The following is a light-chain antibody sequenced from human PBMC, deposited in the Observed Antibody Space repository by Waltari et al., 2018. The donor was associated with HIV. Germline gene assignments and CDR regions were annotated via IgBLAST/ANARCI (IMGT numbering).Light chain of an antibody. V-gene: IGLV1-51*01. CDR3: GTWDSSLSVVI. CDR2: DTH. Sequence: QSVFTQPPSLYPAPGQKVPISCPGSSFNIGNQHVSWYQQLPGTAPKLLIYDTHKRPSGIPDRFSGSKSGTSATLGITGLQTGDEAEYYCGTWDSSLSVVIFGGGTKLSVL. J-gene: IGLJ2*01. CDR1: SFNIGNQH.